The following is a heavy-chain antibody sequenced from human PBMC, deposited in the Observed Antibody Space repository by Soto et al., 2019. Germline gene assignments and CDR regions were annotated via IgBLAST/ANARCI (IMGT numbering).Heavy chain of an antibody. CDR2: IWYDGSNK. J-gene: IGHJ3*02. Sequence: PGGSLRLSCAASGFTFSSYGMHWVRQAPGKGLEWVAVIWYDGSNKYYADSVKGRFTISRDNSKNTLYLQMNSLRAEDTAVYYGARDETLSGWYQGDAFDIWGQGTMVTVSS. CDR1: GFTFSSYG. CDR3: ARDETLSGWYQGDAFDI. V-gene: IGHV3-33*01. D-gene: IGHD6-19*01.